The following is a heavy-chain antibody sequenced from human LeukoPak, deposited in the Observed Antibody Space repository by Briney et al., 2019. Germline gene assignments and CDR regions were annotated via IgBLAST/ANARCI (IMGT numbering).Heavy chain of an antibody. D-gene: IGHD3-9*01. Sequence: PRQSLSLACSLYSGSFIRYYCSCIRQPPPKRLEWVGEINHSGSTNYNPSLKSRVTISVDTSKNQFSLKLSSVTAADTAVYYCARKGVLRYFDWLLRYNNWFDPWGQGTLVTVSS. CDR1: SGSFIRYY. J-gene: IGHJ5*02. CDR3: ARKGVLRYFDWLLRYNNWFDP. CDR2: INHSGST. V-gene: IGHV4-34*01.